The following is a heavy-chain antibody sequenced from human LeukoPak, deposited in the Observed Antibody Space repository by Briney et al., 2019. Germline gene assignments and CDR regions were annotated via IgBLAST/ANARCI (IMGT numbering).Heavy chain of an antibody. D-gene: IGHD1/OR15-1a*01. V-gene: IGHV4-59*08. Sequence: PSETLSLTCTASGGSISSYYWSWIRQPPGKGLEWIGYIYYGGRTNYNPSLKSRATTSIDTAKNHFSLNLTSVTAADTAVYYCARSISGTRSKFDCWGQGTLVTVSS. J-gene: IGHJ5*01. CDR1: GGSISSYY. CDR3: ARSISGTRSKFDC. CDR2: IYYGGRT.